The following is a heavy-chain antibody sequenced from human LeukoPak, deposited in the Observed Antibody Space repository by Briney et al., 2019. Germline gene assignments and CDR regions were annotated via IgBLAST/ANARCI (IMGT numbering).Heavy chain of an antibody. CDR1: GFTVSSNY. D-gene: IGHD4-23*01. Sequence: GGSLRLSCAASGFTVSSNYMSWVRQAPGKGLEWVSVIYSGGSTYYADSVKGRFTISRDNSKNTLYLQMSSLRAEDTAVYYCARDRYGGNSDYWGQGTLVTVSS. CDR3: ARDRYGGNSDY. CDR2: IYSGGST. V-gene: IGHV3-53*01. J-gene: IGHJ4*02.